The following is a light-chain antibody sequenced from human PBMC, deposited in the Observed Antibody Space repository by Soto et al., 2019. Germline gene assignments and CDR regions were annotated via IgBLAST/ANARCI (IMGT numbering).Light chain of an antibody. Sequence: QSALTQPPSASGSPGQSVTISCTGTSSDVVGYNYVSWYQQHPGKAPKLMIYEVSKRPSGVPDRFSGSKSGNTASLTVSGLQAEEEADYYGSSYAAGNTVVFGGGTKLTVL. J-gene: IGLJ2*01. CDR2: EVS. V-gene: IGLV2-8*01. CDR1: SSDVVGYNY. CDR3: SSYAAGNTVV.